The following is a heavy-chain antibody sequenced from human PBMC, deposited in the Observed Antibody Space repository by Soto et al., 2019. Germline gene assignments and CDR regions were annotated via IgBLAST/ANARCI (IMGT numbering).Heavy chain of an antibody. CDR2: IWYDGSNK. J-gene: IGHJ6*02. V-gene: IGHV3-33*01. D-gene: IGHD6-19*01. CDR3: ARDHANEQWLAPYYYYYYGMDV. Sequence: GGSLRLSCAASGFTFSSYGMHWVRQAPGKGLEWVAVIWYDGSNKYYADSVKGRFTISRDNSKNTLYLQMNSLRAEDTAVYYCARDHANEQWLAPYYYYYYGMDVWGQGTTVTVSS. CDR1: GFTFSSYG.